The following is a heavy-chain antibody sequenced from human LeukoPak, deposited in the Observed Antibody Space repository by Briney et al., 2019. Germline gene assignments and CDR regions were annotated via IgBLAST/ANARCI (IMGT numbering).Heavy chain of an antibody. CDR1: GFTFSSYD. V-gene: IGHV3-23*01. D-gene: IGHD2-15*01. CDR3: AKDRGYCSGGSCSNFDY. Sequence: GGSLRLSCAASGFTFSSYDMTWVRQAPGKGLEWVSAISGSGGSTYYADSVKGRFTISRDNSKNTLYLQMNSLRAEDTAVYYCAKDRGYCSGGSCSNFDYWGQGTLVTVSS. J-gene: IGHJ4*02. CDR2: ISGSGGST.